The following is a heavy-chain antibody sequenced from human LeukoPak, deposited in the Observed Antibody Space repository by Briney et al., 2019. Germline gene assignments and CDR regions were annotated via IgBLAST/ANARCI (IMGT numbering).Heavy chain of an antibody. CDR1: DGSINSYY. CDR2: IYYNGNT. J-gene: IGHJ6*02. D-gene: IGHD1-26*01. Sequence: SETLSLTCSVSDGSINSYYWNWIRRPPGKGLEWIGYIYYNGNTNYSPSLKSRVTISVDTSKNLFSLKVSSVTAADTAVYYCARGRSNYYGMDVWGQGTTVTVSS. V-gene: IGHV4-59*01. CDR3: ARGRSNYYGMDV.